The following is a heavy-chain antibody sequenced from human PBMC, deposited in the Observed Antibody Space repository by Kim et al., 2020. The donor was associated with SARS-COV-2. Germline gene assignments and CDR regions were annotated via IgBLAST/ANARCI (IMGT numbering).Heavy chain of an antibody. CDR1: GFTFSNYG. CDR3: AREGSSGSFPDS. J-gene: IGHJ4*02. D-gene: IGHD3-10*01. CDR2: TSYDESNK. Sequence: GGSLRLSCAASGFTFSNYGIHWVRQAPGKGLEWVAHTSYDESNKYYADSVEGRFTISRDNSKNTLYLQMNTLRVDDTAVYYCAREGSSGSFPDSWGQGTRHTVS. V-gene: IGHV3-30*03.